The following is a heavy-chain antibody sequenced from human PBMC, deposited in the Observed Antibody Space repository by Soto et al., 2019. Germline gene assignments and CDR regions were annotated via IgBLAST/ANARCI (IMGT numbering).Heavy chain of an antibody. Sequence: NPSETLSLTCNVSGGSISSSSYYWGWIRQPPGKGLEWIGHIFHTGSTYYNPSLKSRVTISVDTSKNQFSLKLSSVTATDTAVYYCARRRIVVTTNFDYWGQGTLVTVS. CDR1: GGSISSSSYY. J-gene: IGHJ4*02. V-gene: IGHV4-39*01. CDR2: IFHTGST. CDR3: ARRRIVVTTNFDY. D-gene: IGHD1-26*01.